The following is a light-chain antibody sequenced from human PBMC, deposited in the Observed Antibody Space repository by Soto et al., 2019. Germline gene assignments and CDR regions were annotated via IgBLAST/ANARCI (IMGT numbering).Light chain of an antibody. J-gene: IGKJ1*01. Sequence: DIQMTQSPSILYAAVGDRVTINCLAIQSISTWLAFYQEKPGKGPNLLIYDAAMLESGVPSRFSGSVSVKEFTRTSRRLQPDYFATCYCQQYNSYSGTVGQGTKVQL. V-gene: IGKV1-5*01. CDR2: DAA. CDR3: QQYNSYSGT. CDR1: QSISTW.